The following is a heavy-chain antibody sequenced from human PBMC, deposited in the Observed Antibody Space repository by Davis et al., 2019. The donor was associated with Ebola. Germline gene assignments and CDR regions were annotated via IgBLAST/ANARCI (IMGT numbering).Heavy chain of an antibody. CDR3: ARGYWHFDL. V-gene: IGHV5-51*01. Sequence: PGGSLRLSCKGSGYSFSNYWVGWVRQMPGKGLEWMGIIYPGDSDTRYSPSFQGQVTISADKSISTAYLQWSSQEVSDTALYYCARGYWHFDLWGRGTLVTVSS. J-gene: IGHJ2*01. CDR1: GYSFSNYW. CDR2: IYPGDSDT.